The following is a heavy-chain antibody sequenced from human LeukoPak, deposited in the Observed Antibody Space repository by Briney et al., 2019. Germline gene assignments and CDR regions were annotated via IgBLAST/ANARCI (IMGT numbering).Heavy chain of an antibody. CDR3: ASGNYYYYYMDV. CDR1: GFTFSTYT. Sequence: GGSLRLSCAASGFTFSTYTMNWVRQAPGKGLERVSSISSSSSYIYYADSVKGRFTISRDNAKNSLFLQMDSLRAEDTALYYCASGNYYYYYMDVWGKGTTVTVSS. D-gene: IGHD2-15*01. J-gene: IGHJ6*03. CDR2: ISSSSSYI. V-gene: IGHV3-21*01.